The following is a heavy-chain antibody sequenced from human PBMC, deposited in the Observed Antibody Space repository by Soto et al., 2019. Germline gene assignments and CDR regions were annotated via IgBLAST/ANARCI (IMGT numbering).Heavy chain of an antibody. D-gene: IGHD2-2*01. CDR1: GGSISSGGYS. CDR2: IYHSGST. Sequence: SETLSLTCAVSGGSISSGGYSWSWIRQPPGKGLEWIGYIYHSGSTYYNPSLKSRVTISVDRSKNQFSLKLSSVTAADTAVYYCARGVGYCSSTSCYHSGMDVWAKGPRSPSP. CDR3: ARGVGYCSSTSCYHSGMDV. V-gene: IGHV4-30-2*01. J-gene: IGHJ6*02.